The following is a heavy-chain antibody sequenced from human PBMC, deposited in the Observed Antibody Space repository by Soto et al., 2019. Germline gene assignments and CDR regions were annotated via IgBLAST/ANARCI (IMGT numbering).Heavy chain of an antibody. Sequence: QVQLVQSGAEVKKPGSSVKVSCKASGGTFSSYTISWVRQAPGQGLEWMGRIIPILGISNYAQKFQGRVTITADKSTSTAYMELSSLRSEDTAVYYCASSGNRHALTAFDIWGQGTMVTVSS. CDR3: ASSGNRHALTAFDI. CDR1: GGTFSSYT. CDR2: IIPILGIS. V-gene: IGHV1-69*02. J-gene: IGHJ3*02. D-gene: IGHD3-10*01.